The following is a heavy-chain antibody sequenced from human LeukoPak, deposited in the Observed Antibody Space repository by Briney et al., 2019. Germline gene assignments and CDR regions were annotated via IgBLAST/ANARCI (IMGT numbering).Heavy chain of an antibody. CDR3: ARNTGIAAVGNPSYYFYYYMDV. J-gene: IGHJ6*03. CDR2: IYDSGST. CDR1: GDSISSRTYY. D-gene: IGHD6-13*01. Sequence: ASQTLSLTCSVSGDSISSRTYYWTWIRQYPGKGLEWIGCIYDSGSTFYTPSLKSRVSISLDTSKNQFSLRVISVTAADTAVYFCARNTGIAAVGNPSYYFYYYMDVWGKGTTVTVSS. V-gene: IGHV4-31*03.